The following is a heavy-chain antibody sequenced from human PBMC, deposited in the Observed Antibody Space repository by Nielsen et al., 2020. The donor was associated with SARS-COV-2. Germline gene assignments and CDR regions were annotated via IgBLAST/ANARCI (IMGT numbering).Heavy chain of an antibody. V-gene: IGHV3-23*01. J-gene: IGHJ4*02. Sequence: GESLKISCVASGLSFGNYVMNWVRQAPGKGLEWVSAISESGGATYYTDSVKGRFTISRDNSRNTLYLEMNSLRADDTAVYYCAKHEGEDWGQGTLVTVSS. D-gene: IGHD3-10*01. CDR3: AKHEGED. CDR2: ISESGGAT. CDR1: GLSFGNYV.